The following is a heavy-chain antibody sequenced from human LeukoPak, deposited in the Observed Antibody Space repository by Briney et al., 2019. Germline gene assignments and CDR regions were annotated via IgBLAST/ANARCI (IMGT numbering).Heavy chain of an antibody. CDR3: ARGGSGWYYYFDY. Sequence: ASVKVSCKASGYTFTGYYMHWVRQAPGQGLEWMGGINPNSGGTNYAQKFQGRVTMTRDTSISTAYMELSRLRSDDTAVYYCARGGSGWYYYFDYWGQGTLVTVSS. CDR1: GYTFTGYY. V-gene: IGHV1-2*02. J-gene: IGHJ4*02. CDR2: INPNSGGT. D-gene: IGHD6-19*01.